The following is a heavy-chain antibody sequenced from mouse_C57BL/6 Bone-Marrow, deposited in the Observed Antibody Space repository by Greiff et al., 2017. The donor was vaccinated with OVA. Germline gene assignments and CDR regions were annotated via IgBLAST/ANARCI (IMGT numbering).Heavy chain of an antibody. D-gene: IGHD1-1*01. Sequence: EVQLQQSGAELVRPGASVKLSCTASGFNIKDDYMHWVKQRPEQGLEWIGWIDPENGDTEYASKFQGKATITADPSSNTAYLQLSSLTSEDTAVYYCTTITTVPRYWYFDVWGTGTTVTVSS. J-gene: IGHJ1*03. CDR1: GFNIKDDY. CDR3: TTITTVPRYWYFDV. CDR2: IDPENGDT. V-gene: IGHV14-4*01.